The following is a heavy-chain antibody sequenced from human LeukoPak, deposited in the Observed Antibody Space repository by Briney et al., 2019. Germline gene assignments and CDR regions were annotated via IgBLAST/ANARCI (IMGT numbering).Heavy chain of an antibody. D-gene: IGHD3-10*01. J-gene: IGHJ6*03. CDR2: IYSGGST. V-gene: IGHV3-53*01. CDR3: ASGSGSYHTPYYYMDV. Sequence: PGGSLRLSCVASGFTVSSNYMSWVRQAPGKGLEWVSVIYSGGSTYDADSVKGRFTISRDNSKNTLYLQMNSLRAEDTAVYYCASGSGSYHTPYYYMDVWGTGTTVTVSS. CDR1: GFTVSSNY.